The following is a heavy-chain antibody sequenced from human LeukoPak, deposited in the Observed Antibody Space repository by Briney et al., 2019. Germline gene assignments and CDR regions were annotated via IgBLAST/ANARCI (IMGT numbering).Heavy chain of an antibody. V-gene: IGHV1-69*02. CDR1: GYSFTSYS. CDR2: IIPVLGVS. CDR3: ARGLSNPTTYSSSWYLGY. Sequence: EASVKVSCKASGYSFTSYSISWMRQAPGQGLEWMGRIIPVLGVSNFAQKFEGRVTITADKSTNTAHMELRRLESGDTAVYYCARGLSNPTTYSSSWYLGYWGQGTLVTVSS. J-gene: IGHJ4*02. D-gene: IGHD6-13*01.